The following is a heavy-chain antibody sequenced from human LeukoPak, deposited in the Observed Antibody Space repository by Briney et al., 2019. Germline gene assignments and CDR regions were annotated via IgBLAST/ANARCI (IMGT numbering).Heavy chain of an antibody. CDR2: FDREDGET. V-gene: IGHV1-24*01. CDR1: RYTLTVLS. J-gene: IGHJ6*03. D-gene: IGHD6-6*01. CDR3: ATATSYSSSPYYMDV. Sequence: APSVTVSSEVSRYTLTVLSMHWVRPAPGKGVEWVGGFDREDGETIYAQKVQGRVTMTEDTSTDTAHMELSSLRSEDTAVYYCATATSYSSSPYYMDVWGKGTTVTVSS.